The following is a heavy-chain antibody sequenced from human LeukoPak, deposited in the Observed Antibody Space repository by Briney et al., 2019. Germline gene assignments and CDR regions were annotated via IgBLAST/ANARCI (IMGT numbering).Heavy chain of an antibody. J-gene: IGHJ4*02. V-gene: IGHV3-23*01. Sequence: PGGSLRLLCAASGFTFSRYAMSWVRQAPGKGLEWGSAISGSCGSTFYADAVKGRFTIYKDNSKNTLYLQMNSMRADDTVVYYCAKEGSHPAANYYYFDYWGQGTLVTVSS. D-gene: IGHD2-2*01. CDR3: AKEGSHPAANYYYFDY. CDR1: GFTFSRYA. CDR2: ISGSCGST.